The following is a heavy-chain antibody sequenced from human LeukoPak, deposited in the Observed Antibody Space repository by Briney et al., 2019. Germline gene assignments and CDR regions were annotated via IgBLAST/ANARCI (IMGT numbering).Heavy chain of an antibody. J-gene: IGHJ4*02. Sequence: ASVKVSFKASGGTFSSYAISWVRQAPRQGLEWMGGIIPIFGTANYAQKFQGRVTITTDESTSTAYMELSSLRSEDTAVYYCARGERGYSYVTHYWGQGTLVTVSS. CDR3: ARGERGYSYVTHY. CDR1: GGTFSSYA. CDR2: IIPIFGTA. D-gene: IGHD5-18*01. V-gene: IGHV1-69*05.